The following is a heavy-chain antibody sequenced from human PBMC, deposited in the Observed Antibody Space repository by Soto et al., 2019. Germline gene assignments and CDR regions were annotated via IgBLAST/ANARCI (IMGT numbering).Heavy chain of an antibody. J-gene: IGHJ5*02. V-gene: IGHV1-18*01. D-gene: IGHD2-2*01. CDR1: SYTFTSYG. Sequence: GASVKVSCKASSYTFTSYGISWVRQAPGQGLEWMGWISAYNGNTNYAQKLQGRVTMTTDTSTSTAYMELRSLRSDDTAVYYCARGKYCSSTSSYLGCWFDPWGQGTLVTVSS. CDR2: ISAYNGNT. CDR3: ARGKYCSSTSSYLGCWFDP.